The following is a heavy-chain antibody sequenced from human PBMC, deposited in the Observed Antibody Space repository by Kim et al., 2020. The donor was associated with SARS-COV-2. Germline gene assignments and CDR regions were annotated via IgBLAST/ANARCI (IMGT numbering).Heavy chain of an antibody. CDR1: GGSVSSGSYY. Sequence: SETLSLTCTVSGGSVSSGSYYWSWIRQPPGKGLEWIGYIYYSGSTNYNPSLKSRVTISVDTSKNQFSLKLSSVTAADTAVYYCARERDFWSGTRYGMDVWGQGTTVTVSS. J-gene: IGHJ6*02. CDR3: ARERDFWSGTRYGMDV. V-gene: IGHV4-61*01. D-gene: IGHD3-3*01. CDR2: IYYSGST.